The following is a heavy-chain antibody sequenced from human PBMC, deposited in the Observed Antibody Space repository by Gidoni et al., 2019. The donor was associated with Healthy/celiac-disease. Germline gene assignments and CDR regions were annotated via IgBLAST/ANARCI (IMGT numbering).Heavy chain of an antibody. CDR1: GFTFSSYA. V-gene: IGHV3-23*01. CDR2: ISGSGCST. Sequence: EVQLLESGGGLVQPGGSLRLSCAAAGFTFSSYAMSWVRQAPGKGLEWVSAISGSGCSTSYADSVKGRFTISRDNSKNTLYLQMNSLRAEDTAVYYCAKDDSPAVLIWGQGTMVTVSS. J-gene: IGHJ3*02. CDR3: AKDDSPAVLI. D-gene: IGHD2-21*02.